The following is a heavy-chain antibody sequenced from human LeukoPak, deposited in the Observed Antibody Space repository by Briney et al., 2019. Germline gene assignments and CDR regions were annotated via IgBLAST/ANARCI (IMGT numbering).Heavy chain of an antibody. D-gene: IGHD3-10*01. Sequence: GGSLRLSCAASGFTFRSYWMTWVRQAPGKGLEWVANINQDGSEKYYVDSVKGRFTISRDNGKNSLYLQMNSLRAEDTAVYYCARVGIWFARRYYMDVWGKGTTVTISS. CDR2: INQDGSEK. V-gene: IGHV3-7*03. J-gene: IGHJ6*03. CDR1: GFTFRSYW. CDR3: ARVGIWFARRYYMDV.